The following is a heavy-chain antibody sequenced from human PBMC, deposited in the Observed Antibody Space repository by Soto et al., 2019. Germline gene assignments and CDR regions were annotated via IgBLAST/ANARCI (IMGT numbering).Heavy chain of an antibody. V-gene: IGHV4-39*01. J-gene: IGHJ4*02. CDR3: TRQTNGGYPPQEFDH. D-gene: IGHD7-27*01. CDR2: LYYIGSA. Sequence: SETLSLTCSVSGVSVSSPSFYWAWVRQSPGKGLEWIGSLYYIGSAYYSPSLKSRITISADSSRNQFSLKLASVTAADTGLYFCTRQTNGGYPPQEFDHSGQGALVTVSS. CDR1: GVSVSSPSFY.